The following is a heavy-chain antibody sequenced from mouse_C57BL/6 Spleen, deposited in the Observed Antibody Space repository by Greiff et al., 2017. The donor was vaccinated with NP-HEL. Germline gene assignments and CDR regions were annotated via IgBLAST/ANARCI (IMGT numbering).Heavy chain of an antibody. J-gene: IGHJ3*01. V-gene: IGHV1-66*01. CDR3: ARSRGNYPFAY. CDR2: IYPGSGTT. Sequence: VQLQQSGPELVKPGASVKISCKASGYSFTSYYIHWVKQRPGQGLEWIGWIYPGSGTTKYNEKFKGKATLTADTSSSTAYMQLSSLTSEDAAVYYCARSRGNYPFAYWGQGTLVTVSA. D-gene: IGHD2-1*01. CDR1: GYSFTSYY.